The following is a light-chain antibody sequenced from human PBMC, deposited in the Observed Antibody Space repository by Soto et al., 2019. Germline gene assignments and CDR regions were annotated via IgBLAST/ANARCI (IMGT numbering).Light chain of an antibody. Sequence: AIRMTPSPSSLSASTGDRVTITCRASQGISSYLAWYQQKPGKAPKLLIYAASTLQSGVPSRFSGSGSGTDFTLTISCLQSEDVATYYCQQYDSYPLTFGGGTKVEIK. J-gene: IGKJ4*01. CDR2: AAS. CDR1: QGISSY. CDR3: QQYDSYPLT. V-gene: IGKV1-8*01.